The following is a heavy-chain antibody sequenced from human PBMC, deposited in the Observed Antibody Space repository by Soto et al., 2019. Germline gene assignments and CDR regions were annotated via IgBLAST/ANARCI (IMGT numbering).Heavy chain of an antibody. D-gene: IGHD1-26*01. V-gene: IGHV3-72*01. J-gene: IGHJ6*01. CDR1: GFTFSDHY. CDR2: SRNRVNSHTT. Sequence: EVQLVESGGGLVQPGGSLRLSCAASGFTFSDHYMDWVRQALGKGLEWVARSRNRVNSHTTEYAASVKGRFTISRDESKSSLYLQMNSLKIEDTAVYYCTRGLLGGAPSYTFHGMDVWGQGNTVTVSS. CDR3: TRGLLGGAPSYTFHGMDV.